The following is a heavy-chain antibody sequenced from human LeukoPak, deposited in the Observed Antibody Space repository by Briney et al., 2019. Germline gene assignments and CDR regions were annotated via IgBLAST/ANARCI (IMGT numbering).Heavy chain of an antibody. CDR2: ISVSGNT. Sequence: GGSLRLSCAASGFTLSSYAMSWVRQGPGKGLEWVSAISVSGNTYHADSVKGRFTISRDSSKNTLYLQMNSLRAGDAVVYYCAKAPVTTCSGAYCYPFDYWSQGTLVTASS. J-gene: IGHJ4*02. V-gene: IGHV3-23*01. D-gene: IGHD2-15*01. CDR1: GFTLSSYA. CDR3: AKAPVTTCSGAYCYPFDY.